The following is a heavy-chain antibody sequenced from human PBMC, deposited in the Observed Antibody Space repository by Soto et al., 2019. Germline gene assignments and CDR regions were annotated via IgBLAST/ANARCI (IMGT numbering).Heavy chain of an antibody. D-gene: IGHD3-22*01. CDR2: ISSGSSYI. CDR3: ARGEVNYYDSRGYTPFDY. CDR1: GFTFSTYS. J-gene: IGHJ4*02. V-gene: IGHV3-21*01. Sequence: PGGSLSLSCTASGFTFSTYSMNWVRQAPGKGLEWVSSISSGSSYIYYADSLKGRFTISRDDAKNSLYLQMDSLRAEDTAVYYCARGEVNYYDSRGYTPFDYWGQGTLVTVSS.